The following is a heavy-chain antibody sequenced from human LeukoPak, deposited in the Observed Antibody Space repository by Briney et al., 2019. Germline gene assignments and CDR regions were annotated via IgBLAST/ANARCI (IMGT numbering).Heavy chain of an antibody. CDR3: AKGGYCSSSSCYYGWFEP. CDR1: GFSFSSYA. J-gene: IGHJ5*02. Sequence: GGSLRLSCAASGFSFSSYAMHWVRQAPGKGLEWVSTTSAGGSSTYYADSVKGRFTISKDNSKNTFYLQMNSLRAEDTAAYYCAKGGYCSSSSCYYGWFEPWGQGTLVTVSS. D-gene: IGHD2-2*01. CDR2: TSAGGSST. V-gene: IGHV3-23*01.